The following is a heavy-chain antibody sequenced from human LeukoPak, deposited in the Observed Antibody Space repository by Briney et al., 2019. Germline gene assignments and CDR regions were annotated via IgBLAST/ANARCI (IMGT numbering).Heavy chain of an antibody. Sequence: CPRLSCAASGVTVDDYAMHCGRQAPGKGRGWVSGISWNSGSIGYADSVKGRFTISRDNAKNSLYLQMNSLRAEDTALYYCAKDSDSSGYQGGNWFDPWGQGTLVTVSS. D-gene: IGHD3-22*01. CDR1: GVTVDDYA. CDR2: ISWNSGSI. CDR3: AKDSDSSGYQGGNWFDP. V-gene: IGHV3-9*01. J-gene: IGHJ5*02.